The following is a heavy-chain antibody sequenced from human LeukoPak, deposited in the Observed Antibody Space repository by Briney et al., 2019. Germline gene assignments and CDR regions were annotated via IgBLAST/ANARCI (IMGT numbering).Heavy chain of an antibody. Sequence: ASVKVSCKASGYTFTTYYMHWVRQAPGQGLEWVGYINPNSGGTNYAQKFQGRVTMTRDTSISTAYMELSRLRSDDTAVYYCARGGPLLTYYDILTGYFYYFDYWGQGTLVTVSS. V-gene: IGHV1-2*02. CDR3: ARGGPLLTYYDILTGYFYYFDY. D-gene: IGHD3-9*01. CDR1: GYTFTTYY. CDR2: INPNSGGT. J-gene: IGHJ4*02.